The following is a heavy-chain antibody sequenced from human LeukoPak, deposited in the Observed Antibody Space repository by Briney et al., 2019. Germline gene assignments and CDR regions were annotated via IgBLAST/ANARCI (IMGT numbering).Heavy chain of an antibody. D-gene: IGHD3-10*01. CDR2: INHSGST. J-gene: IGHJ4*02. CDR3: ARGRGMVRGVINDY. CDR1: GGSFSGYY. V-gene: IGHV4-34*01. Sequence: SETLSLTCAVYGGSFSGYYWSWIRQPPGKGLEWIGEINHSGSTNYNPSLKSRVTISVDTSKKQFSLKMSSVTAADTAVYYCARGRGMVRGVINDYWGQGTLVTGSS.